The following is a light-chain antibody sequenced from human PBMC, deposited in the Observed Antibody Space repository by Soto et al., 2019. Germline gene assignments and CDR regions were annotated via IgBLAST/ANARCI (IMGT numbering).Light chain of an antibody. Sequence: IVLPQYPGTLSLSHAETASLSYRASQSVSSSYLAWYQQKPGQAPRLLIYGASSRATGIPDRFSGSGSGTDFNLTISRLEPEDFAVYYCQQYGSSRLGHGTRLEIK. CDR1: QSVSSSY. CDR3: QQYGSSR. CDR2: GAS. J-gene: IGKJ5*01. V-gene: IGKV3-20*01.